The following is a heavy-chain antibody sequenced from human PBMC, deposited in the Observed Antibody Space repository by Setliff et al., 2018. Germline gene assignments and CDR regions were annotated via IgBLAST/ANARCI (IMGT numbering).Heavy chain of an antibody. CDR3: ARGIVVVPAALDV. CDR2: IYSGGST. V-gene: IGHV3-66*02. J-gene: IGHJ6*04. CDR1: GFTFSHYP. D-gene: IGHD2-2*01. Sequence: GGSLRLSCLASGFTFSHYPMHWVRQAPGKGLEWVSVIYSGGSTYYTDSVKGRFTISRDNSKNTLYLQMNSLRAEDTAVYYCARGIVVVPAALDVWGKGTTVTVSS.